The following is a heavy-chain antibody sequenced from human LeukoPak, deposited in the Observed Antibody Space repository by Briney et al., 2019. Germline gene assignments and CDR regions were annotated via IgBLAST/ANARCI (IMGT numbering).Heavy chain of an antibody. CDR2: ISDYNGNT. V-gene: IGHV1-18*01. CDR1: GYTFTSYG. Sequence: GASVKVSCKASGYTFTSYGITWVRQAPGQGLEWMGRISDYNGNTNYAQKVQGRVTMTTDTSTSTANMELRSLRSDDTAVYYCARSTYGSGSYYLVYWGQGTLVTVSS. J-gene: IGHJ4*02. CDR3: ARSTYGSGSYYLVY. D-gene: IGHD3-10*01.